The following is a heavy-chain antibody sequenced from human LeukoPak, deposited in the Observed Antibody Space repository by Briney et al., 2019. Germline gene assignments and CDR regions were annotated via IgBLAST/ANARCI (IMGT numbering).Heavy chain of an antibody. J-gene: IGHJ3*02. V-gene: IGHV4-39*01. Sequence: PSETLPLTCSLSGGSITSTTYYWGWIRQPPGKGLEWIGSSYYSGNTYYNPSLESRVTISLDTSRKQFSLKLSSVTAADTAVYYCARQGAYQPPQIHDAFDIWGQGTMVTVSS. D-gene: IGHD3-16*01. CDR3: ARQGAYQPPQIHDAFDI. CDR1: GGSITSTTYY. CDR2: SYYSGNT.